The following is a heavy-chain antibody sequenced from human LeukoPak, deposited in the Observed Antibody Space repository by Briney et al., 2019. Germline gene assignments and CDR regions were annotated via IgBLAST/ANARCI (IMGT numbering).Heavy chain of an antibody. CDR3: ARPTSYGYYFDS. CDR2: INPSGGST. D-gene: IGHD3-16*01. V-gene: IGHV1-46*01. CDR1: GYTFTSYY. Sequence: VASVKVSCKASGYTFTSYYMHWVRQAPGQGLEWMGIINPSGGSTSYAQKFQGRVTMTRDTSTSTAYMELSRLTSDDTAVYYCARPTSYGYYFDSWGQGTLVTVSS. J-gene: IGHJ4*02.